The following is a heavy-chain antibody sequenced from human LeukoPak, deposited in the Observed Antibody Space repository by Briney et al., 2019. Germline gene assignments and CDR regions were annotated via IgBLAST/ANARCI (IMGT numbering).Heavy chain of an antibody. CDR3: ARHYDSSGYFGPLFDY. Sequence: SETLSVTCAVSGYSISSGYYWGWIRQPPGKGLEWIGSIYHSGSTYYNPSLKSRVTISVDTSKNQFSLKLSSVTAADTAVYHCARHYDSSGYFGPLFDYWGQGTLVTVSS. D-gene: IGHD3-22*01. CDR1: GYSISSGYY. V-gene: IGHV4-38-2*01. J-gene: IGHJ4*02. CDR2: IYHSGST.